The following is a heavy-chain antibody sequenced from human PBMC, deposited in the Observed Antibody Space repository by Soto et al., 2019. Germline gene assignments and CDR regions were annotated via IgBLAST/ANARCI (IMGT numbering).Heavy chain of an antibody. J-gene: IGHJ5*02. CDR3: ARHAHYYDSSGYYFGNWFDP. V-gene: IGHV4-39*01. D-gene: IGHD3-22*01. CDR1: GGSISSSSYY. Sequence: SETLSLTCTVSGGSISSSSYYWGWIRQPPGKGLEWIGSIYYSGSTYYNPSLKSRVTISVDTSKNQFSLKLSSVTAADTAVYYCARHAHYYDSSGYYFGNWFDPWGQGTLVTVSS. CDR2: IYYSGST.